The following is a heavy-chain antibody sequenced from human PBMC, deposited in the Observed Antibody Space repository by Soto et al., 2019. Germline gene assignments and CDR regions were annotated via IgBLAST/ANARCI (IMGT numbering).Heavy chain of an antibody. CDR2: IIPIVGTG. J-gene: IGHJ6*02. V-gene: IGHV1-69*01. D-gene: IGHD2-2*01. CDR1: GGTFSNYA. Sequence: QVQLVQSGAEVRKPGSSVTVSCKASGGTFSNYAISWVRQAPGQGLEWMGGIIPIVGTGSYAQKFQGRVTITADEPTTTAYMELISLRIEDTAVYYCARVVILVPTASTHYYYHMDVWGPGTTVTVSS. CDR3: ARVVILVPTASTHYYYHMDV.